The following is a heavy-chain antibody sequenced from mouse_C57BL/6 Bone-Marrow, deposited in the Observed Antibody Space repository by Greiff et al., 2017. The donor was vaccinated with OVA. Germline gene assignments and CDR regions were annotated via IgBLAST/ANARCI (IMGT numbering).Heavy chain of an antibody. CDR2: IDPSDSYT. CDR3: ARAGFAD. Sequence: QVQLQQPGAELVKPGASVKLSCTASGYTFTSYWMQWVKQRPGQGLEWIGEIDPSDSYTNYNQKFTGKATLTVDTSSSTAYMQLNSLTSEDSAVYYGARAGFADWGQGTLVTVSA. J-gene: IGHJ3*01. V-gene: IGHV1-50*01. CDR1: GYTFTSYW.